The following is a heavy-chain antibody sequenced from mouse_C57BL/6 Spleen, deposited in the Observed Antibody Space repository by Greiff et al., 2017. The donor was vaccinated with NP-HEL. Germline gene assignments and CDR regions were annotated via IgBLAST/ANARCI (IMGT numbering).Heavy chain of an antibody. Sequence: EVKLVESGEGLVKPGGSLKLSCAASGFTFSSYAMSWVRQTPEQRLEWVAYISSGGDYIYYADTVKGRFTISRDNARNTLYLQMSSLKSEDTAMYYCTRDYGSSYWYFEGWGTGTTVTVAS. CDR3: TRDYGSSYWYFEG. J-gene: IGHJ1*03. D-gene: IGHD1-1*01. CDR2: ISSGGDYI. V-gene: IGHV5-9-1*02. CDR1: GFTFSSYA.